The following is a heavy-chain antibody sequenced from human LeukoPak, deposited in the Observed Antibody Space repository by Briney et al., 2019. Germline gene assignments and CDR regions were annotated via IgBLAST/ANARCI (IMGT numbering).Heavy chain of an antibody. D-gene: IGHD4-17*01. J-gene: IGHJ4*02. CDR2: ISYDGSNK. V-gene: IGHV3-30*18. CDR1: GFTFSSYG. CDR3: AKGLAGTTVTCFDY. Sequence: GRSLRLSCAASGFTFSSYGMHWVRQAPGKGLEWVAVISYDGSNKYYADSVKGRFTISRDNSKNTLYLQMNSLRAEDTAVYYCAKGLAGTTVTCFDYWGQGTLVTVSS.